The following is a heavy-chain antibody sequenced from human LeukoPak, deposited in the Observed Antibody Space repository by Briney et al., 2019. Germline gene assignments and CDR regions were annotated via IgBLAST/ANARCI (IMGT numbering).Heavy chain of an antibody. CDR1: GGSISSGGFY. V-gene: IGHV4-31*03. CDR3: ARNVIAAAVYFDS. D-gene: IGHD6-13*01. J-gene: IGHJ4*02. CDR2: IYYSGST. Sequence: PSETLSLTCTVSGGSISSGGFYWSWIRQHPGEGLEWIGYIYYSGSTYYNPSLKSRVTISVDTSKNQFSLKLTSVTAADTAVYYCARNVIAAAVYFDSWGQGTLVTVSS.